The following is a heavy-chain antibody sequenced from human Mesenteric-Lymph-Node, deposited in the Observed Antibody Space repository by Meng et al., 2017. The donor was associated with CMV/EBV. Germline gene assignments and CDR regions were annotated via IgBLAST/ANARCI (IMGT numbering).Heavy chain of an antibody. CDR2: IDYSGTT. Sequence: SGGSVSPGYYYWSWIRQPPGKGLEWIGNIDYSGTTNYNPSLKSRVTISVDSSKNQFSLKLNSVTAADTAVYYCARDSVVAAGVLDYWGQGILVTVSS. D-gene: IGHD6-13*01. J-gene: IGHJ4*02. CDR3: ARDSVVAAGVLDY. V-gene: IGHV4-61*01. CDR1: GGSVSPGYYY.